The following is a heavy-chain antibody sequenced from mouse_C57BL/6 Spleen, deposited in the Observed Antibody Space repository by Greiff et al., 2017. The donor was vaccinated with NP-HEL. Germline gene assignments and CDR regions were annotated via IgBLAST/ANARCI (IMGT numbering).Heavy chain of an antibody. J-gene: IGHJ2*01. CDR1: GYAFSSSW. V-gene: IGHV1-82*01. CDR3: ARKEGIYYAFDY. Sequence: QVQLKESGPELVKPGASVKISCKASGYAFSSSWMNWVKQRPGKGLEWIGRIYPGDGDTNYNGKFKGKATLTADKSSSTAYMQLSSLTSEDSAVYFCARKEGIYYAFDYWGQGTTLTVSS. CDR2: IYPGDGDT. D-gene: IGHD2-1*01.